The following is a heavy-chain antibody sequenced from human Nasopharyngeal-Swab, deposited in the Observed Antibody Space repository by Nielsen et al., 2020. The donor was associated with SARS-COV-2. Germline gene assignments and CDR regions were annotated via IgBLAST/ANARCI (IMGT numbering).Heavy chain of an antibody. Sequence: WIRQPPGKGLEWVAAIVGSGDISGSGGNTYYADPVKGRFTISRDNSKNTLSLQMNSLRAEDTAVYYCAKDLRGPYFFWGQGTLVTVSS. D-gene: IGHD2/OR15-2a*01. CDR2: IVGSGDISGSGGNT. J-gene: IGHJ4*02. CDR3: AKDLRGPYFF. V-gene: IGHV3-23*01.